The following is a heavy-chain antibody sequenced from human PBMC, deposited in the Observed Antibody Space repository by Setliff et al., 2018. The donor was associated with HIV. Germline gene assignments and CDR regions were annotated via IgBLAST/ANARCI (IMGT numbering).Heavy chain of an antibody. D-gene: IGHD3-3*01. CDR3: AREAPSEPTRYYNFWSGYPDWFDP. J-gene: IGHJ5*02. V-gene: IGHV4-39*07. CDR2: IYNGGAS. Sequence: SETLSLTCIVTGDSIISGSYYWACIRQPPGKGLEWIGTIYNGGASHYNPSLKSRVIIFLDPSKNQFSLELTSVTAADTAVYYCAREAPSEPTRYYNFWSGYPDWFDPWGPGTLVTVSS. CDR1: GDSIISGSYY.